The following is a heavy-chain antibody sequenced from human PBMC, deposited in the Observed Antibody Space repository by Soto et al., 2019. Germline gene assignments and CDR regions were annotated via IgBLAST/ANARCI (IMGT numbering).Heavy chain of an antibody. CDR2: IYPRDSDA. V-gene: IGHV5-51*03. CDR3: ARLLVPYDGSKYYGDY. Sequence: EVQLVQSGAEVKKPGQSVRISCETSGYTFDSYWIACARHGPGKGLEWMGVIYPRDSDARYSTSFKGQVTISADKSISTAYLQWSSLKASDTAIYYCARLLVPYDGSKYYGDYWGQGTLVSVSS. J-gene: IGHJ4*02. CDR1: GYTFDSYW. D-gene: IGHD1-1*01.